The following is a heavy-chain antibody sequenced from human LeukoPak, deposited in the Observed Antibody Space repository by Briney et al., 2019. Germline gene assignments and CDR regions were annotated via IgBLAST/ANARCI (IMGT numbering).Heavy chain of an antibody. Sequence: SETLSLTCTVSGGSISSSSYYWGWIRQPPGKGLEWIGSIYYSGSTYYNPSLKSRVTISVDTSKNQFSLKLSSVTAADTAVYYCARVCVNTMMIYYYYYMDVWGKGTTVTISS. CDR2: IYYSGST. J-gene: IGHJ6*03. CDR3: ARVCVNTMMIYYYYYMDV. D-gene: IGHD3-22*01. CDR1: GGSISSSSYY. V-gene: IGHV4-39*01.